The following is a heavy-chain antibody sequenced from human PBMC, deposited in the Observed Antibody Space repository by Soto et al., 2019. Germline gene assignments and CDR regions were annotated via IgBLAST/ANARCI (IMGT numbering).Heavy chain of an antibody. D-gene: IGHD3-22*01. CDR3: ARGGTSMLLVAAFDY. CDR1: GFTFRNYW. Sequence: EVELVESGGGLVQPGGSLRLSCAASGFTFRNYWMSWVRQAPGKGLEWVATIKQDGSEKDYVDSVKGRFTISRDNAKNSLDLQMNSLRAEDTAVYYCARGGTSMLLVAAFDYWGQGALVTVSS. J-gene: IGHJ4*02. CDR2: IKQDGSEK. V-gene: IGHV3-7*01.